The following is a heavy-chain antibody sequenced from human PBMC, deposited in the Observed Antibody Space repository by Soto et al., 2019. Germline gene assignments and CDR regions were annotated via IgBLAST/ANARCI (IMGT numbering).Heavy chain of an antibody. J-gene: IGHJ4*02. CDR3: AKDKSDGSSGWAKWGGY. CDR2: ISYDRSNK. D-gene: IGHD6-19*01. CDR1: GFTFRSYG. V-gene: IGHV3-30*18. Sequence: GGSLRLSCAASGFTFRSYGMHWVRQAPGKGLEWVAVISYDRSNKYYADSVKGRFTISRDNSKHTLYLQMNSLRAEDTAVYYSAKDKSDGSSGWAKWGGYWGQGTLVTVSS.